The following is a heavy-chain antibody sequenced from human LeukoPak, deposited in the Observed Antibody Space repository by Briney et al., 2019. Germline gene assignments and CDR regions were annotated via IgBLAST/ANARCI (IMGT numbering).Heavy chain of an antibody. D-gene: IGHD3-22*01. CDR2: IVVGSGNT. J-gene: IGHJ4*02. V-gene: IGHV1-58*02. CDR3: ARHYCDSSGYYQNIDY. CDR1: GFTFTSSA. Sequence: ASVKVSCKASGFTFTSSAMQWVRQARGQRLEWIGWIVVGSGNTNYAQKFQGRVTITADKSTSTAYMELSTLRFEDTAMYYCARHYCDSSGYYQNIDYWGQGTLVTVSS.